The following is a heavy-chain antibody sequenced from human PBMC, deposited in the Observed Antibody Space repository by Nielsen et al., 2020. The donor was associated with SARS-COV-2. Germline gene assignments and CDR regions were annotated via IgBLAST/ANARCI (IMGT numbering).Heavy chain of an antibody. CDR2: ISSSSSYI. CDR1: GFTFSSYS. J-gene: IGHJ4*02. D-gene: IGHD3-10*01. V-gene: IGHV3-21*01. Sequence: GGSLRLSCAASGFTFSSYSMNWVRQAPGKGLEWVSSISSSSSYIYYADSVKGRFTISRDNAKNSLYLQMNSLRAEDTAVYYCAREMAFGDNYFDYWGQGTLVTVSS. CDR3: AREMAFGDNYFDY.